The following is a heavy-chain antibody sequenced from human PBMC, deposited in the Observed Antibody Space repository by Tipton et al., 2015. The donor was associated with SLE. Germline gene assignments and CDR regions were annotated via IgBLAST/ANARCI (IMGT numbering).Heavy chain of an antibody. CDR2: INPNSGGT. Sequence: QLVQSGAEVKKPGASVKVSCKASGYTFTGYYMHWVRQAPGQGLEWMGRINPNSGGTNYAQKFQGRVTMTRDTSISTAYMELSRLRSDDTGVYYGARVRSGMFEGQSLSMDVWGQGTTVTVSS. V-gene: IGHV1-2*05. J-gene: IGHJ6*02. CDR1: GYTFTGYY. D-gene: IGHD3-16*01. CDR3: ARVRSGMFEGQSLSMDV.